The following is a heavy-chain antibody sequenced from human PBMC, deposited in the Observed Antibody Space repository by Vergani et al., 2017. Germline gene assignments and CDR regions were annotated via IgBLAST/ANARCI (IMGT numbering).Heavy chain of an antibody. V-gene: IGHV3-23*01. CDR2: ISGSGGST. CDR3: AKAGYCSSTSCPTNYYYYYMDV. D-gene: IGHD2-2*01. CDR1: GFTFSSSA. J-gene: IGHJ6*03. Sequence: EVQLLKSGGGLVQPGGSLRLSCAASGFTFSSSAMSWVRQAPGKGLEWVSAISGSGGSTYYADSVKGRFTISRDNSKNTLYLQMNSLRAEDTAVYYCAKAGYCSSTSCPTNYYYYYMDVWGKGTTVTVSS.